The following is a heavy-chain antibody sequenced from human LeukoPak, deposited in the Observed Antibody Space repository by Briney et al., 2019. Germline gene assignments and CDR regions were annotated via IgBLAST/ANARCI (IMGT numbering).Heavy chain of an antibody. D-gene: IGHD5-24*01. CDR2: FDPEDGET. CDR3: ARVCRDGYNGYYYYGMDV. J-gene: IGHJ6*02. V-gene: IGHV1-24*01. CDR1: GYTLTELS. Sequence: GASVKVSCKVSGYTLTELSMHWVRQAPGKGLEWMGGFDPEDGETIYAQKFQGRVTMTEDTSTDTAYMELSRLRSDDTAVYYCARVCRDGYNGYYYYGMDVWGQGTTVTVSS.